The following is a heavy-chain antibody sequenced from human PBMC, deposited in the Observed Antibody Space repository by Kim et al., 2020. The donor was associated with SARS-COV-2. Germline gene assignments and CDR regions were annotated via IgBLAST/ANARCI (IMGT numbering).Heavy chain of an antibody. V-gene: IGHV1-69*13. CDR1: GGTFSSYA. D-gene: IGHD3-22*01. J-gene: IGHJ5*02. Sequence: SVKVSCKASGGTFSSYAISWVRQAPGQGLEWMGGIIPIFGTANYAQKFQGRVTITADESTSTAYMELSSLRSEDTAVYYCAGLYDSSGYYYSNWFDPWGQGTLVTVSS. CDR3: AGLYDSSGYYYSNWFDP. CDR2: IIPIFGTA.